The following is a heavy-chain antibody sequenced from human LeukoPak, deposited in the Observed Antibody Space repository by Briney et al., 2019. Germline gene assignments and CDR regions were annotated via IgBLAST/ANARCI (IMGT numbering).Heavy chain of an antibody. CDR1: GFTFSSYG. D-gene: IGHD4-23*01. Sequence: GGSLRLSCAASGFTFSSYGMHWVRQAPGKGLEWVAFIRYDGSNKYYADSVKGRFTISRDNAKNSLYLQMNSLRAEDTAVYYCARGTTTVVTPESFDYWGQGTLVTVSS. V-gene: IGHV3-30*02. CDR3: ARGTTTVVTPESFDY. J-gene: IGHJ4*02. CDR2: IRYDGSNK.